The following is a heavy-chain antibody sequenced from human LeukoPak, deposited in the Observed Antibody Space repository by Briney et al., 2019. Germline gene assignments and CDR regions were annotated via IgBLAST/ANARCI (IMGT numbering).Heavy chain of an antibody. CDR1: GGSISSSSYY. J-gene: IGHJ4*02. Sequence: SETLSLTCTVSGGSISSSSYYWGWIRQPPGKGLEWIGSIYYGGTTYYNPSLKSRVTMSIDASMNQFSLKVTSVTAADTAVYYCARGSSRFDCWGQGTLVTVSS. D-gene: IGHD6-13*01. V-gene: IGHV4-39*07. CDR2: IYYGGTT. CDR3: ARGSSRFDC.